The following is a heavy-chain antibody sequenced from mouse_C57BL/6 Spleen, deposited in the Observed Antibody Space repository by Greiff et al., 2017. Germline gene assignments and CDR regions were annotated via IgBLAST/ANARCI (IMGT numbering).Heavy chain of an antibody. J-gene: IGHJ2*01. CDR3: ARDGGRDYFDY. Sequence: EVKVVESGGGLVKPGGSLKLSCAASGFTFSSYAMSWVRQTPEKRLEWVATISDGGGYTYYPDNVKGRFTISRDNAKNNLYLQMSHLKSEDTAMYYCARDGGRDYFDYWGQGTTLTVSS. V-gene: IGHV5-4*01. CDR2: ISDGGGYT. CDR1: GFTFSSYA. D-gene: IGHD3-3*01.